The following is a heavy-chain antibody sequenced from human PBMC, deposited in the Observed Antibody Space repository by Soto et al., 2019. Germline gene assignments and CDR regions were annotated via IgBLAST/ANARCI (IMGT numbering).Heavy chain of an antibody. CDR3: SRDFYYDSSGYSLGGDSDI. D-gene: IGHD3-22*01. CDR1: VFTFSSYS. CDR2: ISSSSSYI. Sequence: GRLRLSCAASVFTFSSYSMTCDRQAPGKGLEWDSSISSSSSYIYYADSVKGRFTISRDNAKNSLYLQMNSLRAEDTAVYYCSRDFYYDSSGYSLGGDSDIWEQYTIVTVSS. J-gene: IGHJ3*02. V-gene: IGHV3-21*01.